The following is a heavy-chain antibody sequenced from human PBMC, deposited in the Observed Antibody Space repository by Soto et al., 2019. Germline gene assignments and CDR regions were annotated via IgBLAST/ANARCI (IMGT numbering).Heavy chain of an antibody. Sequence: SETLSLTCTVSGGSISSYYWSWIRQPPGKGLEWIGYIYYSGSTNYNPSLKSRVTISVDTSKNQFSLKLSSVTAADTAVYYCARGVVGDPYFFDYWGQGTPVTVSS. CDR2: IYYSGST. V-gene: IGHV4-59*01. D-gene: IGHD1-26*01. J-gene: IGHJ4*02. CDR3: ARGVVGDPYFFDY. CDR1: GGSISSYY.